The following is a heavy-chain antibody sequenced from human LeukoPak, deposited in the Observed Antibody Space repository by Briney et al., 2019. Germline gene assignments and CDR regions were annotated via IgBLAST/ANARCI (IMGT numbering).Heavy chain of an antibody. CDR3: ARSSYDSSGKLDY. D-gene: IGHD3-22*01. J-gene: IGHJ4*02. Sequence: PGRSLRLSCAASGFTFSSYAMHWVRQAPGKGLEWVAVVSSDGSNKYYADSVKGRFTISRDNSKNTLYLQMNSLRAEDTAVYYCARSSYDSSGKLDYWGQGTLVTVSS. CDR2: VSSDGSNK. V-gene: IGHV3-30*04. CDR1: GFTFSSYA.